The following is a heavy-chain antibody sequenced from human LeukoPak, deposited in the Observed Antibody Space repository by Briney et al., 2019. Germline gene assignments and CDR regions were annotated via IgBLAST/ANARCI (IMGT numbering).Heavy chain of an antibody. V-gene: IGHV3-30-3*01. Sequence: SGGSLRLSCVASGFTFGKYSMHWVRQAPGKGLEWVSSILTDGNNRHHADSVKGRFTISRDTSENTLYLQMNSLRPEDTAIYYCARDSLRGDYESPTGYWGQGTLVTVSS. J-gene: IGHJ4*02. CDR2: ILTDGNNR. CDR1: GFTFGKYS. D-gene: IGHD4-17*01. CDR3: ARDSLRGDYESPTGY.